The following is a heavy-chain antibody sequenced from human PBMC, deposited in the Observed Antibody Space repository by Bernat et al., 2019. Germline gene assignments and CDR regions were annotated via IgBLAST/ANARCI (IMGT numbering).Heavy chain of an antibody. J-gene: IGHJ6*03. CDR3: ARDLIYIVGIRDYYYYYYMDV. Sequence: QVQLVQSGAEVKKPGASVKVSCKASGYTFTSYYMHWVRQAPGQGLEWMGIINPSGGSTSYAQKFQGRVTMTRDTSTSTVYMELSSLRSEDTAVYYCARDLIYIVGIRDYYYYYYMDVWGKGTTVTVSS. V-gene: IGHV1-46*01. CDR1: GYTFTSYY. D-gene: IGHD3/OR15-3a*01. CDR2: INPSGGST.